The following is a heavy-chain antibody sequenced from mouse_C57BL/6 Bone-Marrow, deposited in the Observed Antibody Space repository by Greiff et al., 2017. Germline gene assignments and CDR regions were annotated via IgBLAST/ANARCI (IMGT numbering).Heavy chain of an antibody. CDR3: AISNGYYEFVFAY. D-gene: IGHD2-3*01. CDR2: INPYNGGT. J-gene: IGHJ3*01. V-gene: IGHV1-19*01. CDR1: GYTFTDYY. Sequence: EVQLQQSGPVLVKPGASVKMSCKASGYTFTDYYMNWVKQSHGKSLEWIGVINPYNGGTSYNQKFKGKATLTVDKSSSTAYRELNSLTSEDAAVYYSAISNGYYEFVFAYWGQGTLVTGSA.